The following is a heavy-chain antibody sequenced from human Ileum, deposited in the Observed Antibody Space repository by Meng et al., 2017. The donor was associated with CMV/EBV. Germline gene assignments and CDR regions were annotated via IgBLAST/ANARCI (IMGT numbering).Heavy chain of an antibody. J-gene: IGHJ6*02. Sequence: SDPLSLTFSVPGASISSSTYYWGWIRQSPGKGLEWIGSIYFSGSSFYNPSLQGQVTISIDTSKSQFSLKVNSVTAADTAVYYCARSLSRYYFGMDVWGQGTTVTVSS. V-gene: IGHV4-39*01. CDR3: ARSLSRYYFGMDV. D-gene: IGHD3-16*01. CDR2: IYFSGSS. CDR1: GASISSSTYY.